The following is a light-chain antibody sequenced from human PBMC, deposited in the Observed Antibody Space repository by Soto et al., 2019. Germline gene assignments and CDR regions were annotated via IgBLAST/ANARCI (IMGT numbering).Light chain of an antibody. J-gene: IGKJ5*01. V-gene: IGKV1-39*01. Sequence: DIHITHSASSLSSSVVDRVTITCRASQSIAGYLSWYQQRPGKAPKFLIYSASSLQRGVPSRFSGSGSGTDFSLTINGPQPEDFATYFCQQSFSVPITFGQGTRLEIK. CDR1: QSIAGY. CDR2: SAS. CDR3: QQSFSVPIT.